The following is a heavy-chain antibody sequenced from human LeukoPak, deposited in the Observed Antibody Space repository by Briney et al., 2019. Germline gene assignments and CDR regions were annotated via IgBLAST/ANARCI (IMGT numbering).Heavy chain of an antibody. CDR2: IYHSGNT. D-gene: IGHD2-2*01. Sequence: SETLSLTCTVSGYSISSGYYWAWIRQPPGKGLQWIGNIYHSGNTYYNPSLKSRVSISVDTSKNQFSLRLTSVTAADTAVYYCARGPTYQPIDFWGQGTLVTVSS. CDR1: GYSISSGYY. V-gene: IGHV4-38-2*02. J-gene: IGHJ4*02. CDR3: ARGPTYQPIDF.